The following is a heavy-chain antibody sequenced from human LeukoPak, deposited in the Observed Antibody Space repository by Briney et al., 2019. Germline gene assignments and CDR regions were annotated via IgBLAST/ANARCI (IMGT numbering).Heavy chain of an antibody. CDR3: ARGPRSCGGGSCYPQEYFQH. Sequence: GGSLRLSCAASGFTFSSYSMHWGLQDPGKRLQWGAGISYDGSNKYYADSVKGRFTISRDDSKNTLYLQMNSLRAEDTAVYYCARGPRSCGGGSCYPQEYFQHCSQGTLVTVYS. V-gene: IGHV3-30*04. CDR1: GFTFSSYS. D-gene: IGHD2-15*01. CDR2: ISYDGSNK. J-gene: IGHJ1*01.